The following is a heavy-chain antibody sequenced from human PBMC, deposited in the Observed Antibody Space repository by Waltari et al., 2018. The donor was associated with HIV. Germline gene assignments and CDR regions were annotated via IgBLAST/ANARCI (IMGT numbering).Heavy chain of an antibody. D-gene: IGHD1-26*01. CDR1: GGTFSSNS. V-gene: IGHV1-69*15. J-gene: IGHJ5*02. CDR2: IIRVFEST. Sequence: QEQLVQSGAEVKKPGSSLKVSCKASGGTFSSNSISWVRQAPGQGLEWMGNIIRVFESTTYAQKFHGRLTISADESTSTVFMELSSLSFDDTAVYYCARGSSGSYRWFDPWGHGTLVTVSS. CDR3: ARGSSGSYRWFDP.